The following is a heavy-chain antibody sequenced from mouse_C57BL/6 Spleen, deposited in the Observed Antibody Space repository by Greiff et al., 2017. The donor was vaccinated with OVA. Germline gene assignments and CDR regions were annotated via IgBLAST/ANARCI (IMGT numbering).Heavy chain of an antibody. CDR3: ARMLGPDYFDY. CDR2: ISYDGSN. Sequence: EVKLVESGPGLVKPSQSLSLTCSVTGYSITSGYYWNWIRQFPGNKLEWMGYISYDGSNNYNPSLKNRISITRDTSKNQFFLKLNSVTTEDTATYYCARMLGPDYFDYWGQGTTLTVSS. CDR1: GYSITSGYY. J-gene: IGHJ2*01. D-gene: IGHD4-1*01. V-gene: IGHV3-6*01.